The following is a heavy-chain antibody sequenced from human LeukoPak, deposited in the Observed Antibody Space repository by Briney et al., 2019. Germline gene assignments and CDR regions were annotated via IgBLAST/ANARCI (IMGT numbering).Heavy chain of an antibody. J-gene: IGHJ1*01. Sequence: PSETPSLTCTVSGGSISSYYWSWIRQPPGKGLEWIGYIYYSGSTNYNPSLKSRVTISVDTSKNQFSLKLSSVTAADTAVYYCASGYCSGGSCYRPPFQHWGQGTLVTVSS. CDR1: GGSISSYY. CDR2: IYYSGST. V-gene: IGHV4-59*01. D-gene: IGHD2-15*01. CDR3: ASGYCSGGSCYRPPFQH.